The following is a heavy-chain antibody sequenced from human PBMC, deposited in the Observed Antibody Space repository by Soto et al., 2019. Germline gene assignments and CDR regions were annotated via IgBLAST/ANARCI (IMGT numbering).Heavy chain of an antibody. V-gene: IGHV3-30*18. Sequence: PGGSLRLSCAASGFTLSSYGMHWVRQAPGKGLEWVAVISYDGSNKYYADSVKGRFTISRDNSKNTLYLQMNSLRAEDTAVYYCAKVRARRLLDAFDIWGQGTMVTVSS. CDR1: GFTLSSYG. CDR3: AKVRARRLLDAFDI. CDR2: ISYDGSNK. J-gene: IGHJ3*02. D-gene: IGHD6-6*01.